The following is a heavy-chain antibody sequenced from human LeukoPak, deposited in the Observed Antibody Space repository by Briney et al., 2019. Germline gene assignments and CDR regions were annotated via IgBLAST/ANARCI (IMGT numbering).Heavy chain of an antibody. V-gene: IGHV3-7*01. Sequence: GGSLRLSCAASGFTFSSYWMSWVRQAPGKGLEWVANIKQDGSEKYYVDSVKGRFTISRDNAKNSLYLQMNSLRAEDTAVYYCARGSVLRYFDWLLSTYYYYYYYMDVWGKGTTVTISS. J-gene: IGHJ6*03. D-gene: IGHD3-9*01. CDR1: GFTFSSYW. CDR3: ARGSVLRYFDWLLSTYYYYYYYMDV. CDR2: IKQDGSEK.